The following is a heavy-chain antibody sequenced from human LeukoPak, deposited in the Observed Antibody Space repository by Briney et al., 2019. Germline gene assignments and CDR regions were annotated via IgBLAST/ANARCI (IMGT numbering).Heavy chain of an antibody. CDR1: GFTFSDYY. J-gene: IGHJ6*03. V-gene: IGHV3-11*01. D-gene: IGHD6-6*01. Sequence: GGSLRLSCAASGFTFSDYYMSWIRQAPGKGLEWVSYISSSGSTIYYADSVKGRFTISRDNAKNSLYLQMNSLRAEDTAVYYCARDKSIATNRYYYYYMDVWGKGTTVTVSS. CDR2: ISSSGSTI. CDR3: ARDKSIATNRYYYYYMDV.